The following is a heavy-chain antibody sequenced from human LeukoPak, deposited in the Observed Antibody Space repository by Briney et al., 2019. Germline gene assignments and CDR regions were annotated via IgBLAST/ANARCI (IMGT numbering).Heavy chain of an antibody. D-gene: IGHD5-18*01. CDR3: ARQDERGYSYGYPSWFDP. CDR1: GGSISSYY. Sequence: PSETLSLTCTVSGGSISSYYWSWIRQPPGKGLEWIGYIYYSGGTNYNPSLKSRVTISVDTSKNQFSLKLSSVTAADTAVYYCARQDERGYSYGYPSWFDPWGQGTLVTVSS. V-gene: IGHV4-59*08. J-gene: IGHJ5*02. CDR2: IYYSGGT.